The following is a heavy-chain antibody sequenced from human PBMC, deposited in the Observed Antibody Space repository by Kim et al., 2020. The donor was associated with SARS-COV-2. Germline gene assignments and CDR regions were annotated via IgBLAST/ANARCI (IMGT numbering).Heavy chain of an antibody. V-gene: IGHV4-39*01. CDR1: GGSISSSSYY. CDR3: ARHGVPWEWSVAAAGTSLG. CDR2: IYYSGST. J-gene: IGHJ4*02. Sequence: SETLSLTCTVSGGSISSSSYYWGWIRQPPGKGLEWIGSIYYSGSTYYNPSLKSRVTISVDTSKNQFSLKLSSVTAADTAVYYCARHGVPWEWSVAAAGTSLGWGQGTLVTVSS. D-gene: IGHD6-13*01.